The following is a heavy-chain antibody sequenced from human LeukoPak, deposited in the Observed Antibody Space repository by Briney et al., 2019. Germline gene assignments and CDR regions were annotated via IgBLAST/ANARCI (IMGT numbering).Heavy chain of an antibody. Sequence: PGGSLRLSCAASGFTFSSYSMNWVRQAPGKGLEWVSSISSSSSYIYYADSVKGRFTISRDNAKNSLYLQMNSLRAEDTAVYYCARESGGSNPGDYWGQGTLVTVSS. D-gene: IGHD4-11*01. CDR1: GFTFSSYS. CDR3: ARESGGSNPGDY. CDR2: ISSSSSYI. J-gene: IGHJ4*02. V-gene: IGHV3-21*01.